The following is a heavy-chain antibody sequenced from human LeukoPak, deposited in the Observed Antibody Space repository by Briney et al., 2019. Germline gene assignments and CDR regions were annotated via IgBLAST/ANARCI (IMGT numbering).Heavy chain of an antibody. CDR1: GGSFCGYY. CDR3: ARGRRRYYDSSGYDDY. Sequence: SETLSLTCAVYGGSFCGYYWSWIRQPPGKGLEWIGEINHSGSTNYNPSLKSRVTISVDTSKNQFSLKLSSVTAADTAVYYCARGRRRYYDSSGYDDYWGQGTLVTVSS. J-gene: IGHJ4*02. D-gene: IGHD3-22*01. V-gene: IGHV4-34*01. CDR2: INHSGST.